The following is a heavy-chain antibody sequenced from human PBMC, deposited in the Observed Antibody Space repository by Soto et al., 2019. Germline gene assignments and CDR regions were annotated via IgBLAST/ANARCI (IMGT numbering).Heavy chain of an antibody. CDR2: IYHSGST. Sequence: QVQLQQSGPGLVKPSGNLSLTCAVSSGSISSSNWWSWVRQPPGKGLEWIGEIYHSGSTNYNTSLKSRVTISVHKSKNQCSLELSSVTAADTAVYYCASDYGDYWAIFYIWGQGTMVTVSS. J-gene: IGHJ3*02. V-gene: IGHV4-4*02. D-gene: IGHD4-17*01. CDR3: ASDYGDYWAIFYI. CDR1: SGSISSSNW.